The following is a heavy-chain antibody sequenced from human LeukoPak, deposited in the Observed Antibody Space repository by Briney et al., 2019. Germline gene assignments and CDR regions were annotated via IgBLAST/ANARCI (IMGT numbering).Heavy chain of an antibody. D-gene: IGHD3-22*01. V-gene: IGHV3-11*01. CDR3: ARDRWPPYYYDSSGYYPWFDP. CDR1: GGSFSGYY. J-gene: IGHJ5*02. Sequence: LSLTCAVYGGSFSGYYWSWIRQAPGKGLEWVSYISSSGSTIYYADSVKGRFTISRDNAKNSLYLQMNSLRAEDTAVYYCARDRWPPYYYDSSGYYPWFDPWGQGTLVTVSS. CDR2: ISSSGSTI.